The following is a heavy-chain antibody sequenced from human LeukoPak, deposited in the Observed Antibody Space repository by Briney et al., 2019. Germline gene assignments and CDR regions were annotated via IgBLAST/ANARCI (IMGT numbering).Heavy chain of an antibody. CDR1: GYTFTGYY. D-gene: IGHD1-26*01. CDR2: INPNSGGT. Sequence: GASVKVSCKASGYTFTGYYMRWVRQAPGQGLEWMGWINPNSGGTNYAQKFQGRVTMTRDTSISTAYMELSRLRSDDTAVYYCAGSDPGELLPVDYWGQGTLVTVSS. CDR3: AGSDPGELLPVDY. V-gene: IGHV1-2*02. J-gene: IGHJ4*02.